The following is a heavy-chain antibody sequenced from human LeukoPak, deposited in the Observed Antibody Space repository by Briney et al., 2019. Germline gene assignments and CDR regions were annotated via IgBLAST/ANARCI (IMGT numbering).Heavy chain of an antibody. CDR2: ISFDGDYI. CDR1: GFPFSSYA. D-gene: IGHD5-24*01. CDR3: ARAGGYNPKYYFNY. J-gene: IGHJ4*02. Sequence: PGGSLRLSCAASGFPFSSYAMHWVRQAPGKGLEWVTFISFDGDYIYYADSVKGRFTISRDNSNNTLYLQMNSLRPEDTAVYYCARAGGYNPKYYFNYWGQGTLVTVSP. V-gene: IGHV3-30*04.